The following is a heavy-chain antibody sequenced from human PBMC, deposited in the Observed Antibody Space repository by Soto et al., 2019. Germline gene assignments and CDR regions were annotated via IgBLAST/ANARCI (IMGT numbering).Heavy chain of an antibody. Sequence: PGGSLRLSCAASGFTFSSYSMNWARQAPGKGLEWVSSISSSSSYIYYADSVKGRFTISRGNAKNSLYLQMNSLRAEDTAVYYCARGGVVVVAATTWGQGTLVTV. CDR2: ISSSSSYI. CDR1: GFTFSSYS. CDR3: ARGGVVVVAATT. D-gene: IGHD2-15*01. V-gene: IGHV3-21*01. J-gene: IGHJ5*02.